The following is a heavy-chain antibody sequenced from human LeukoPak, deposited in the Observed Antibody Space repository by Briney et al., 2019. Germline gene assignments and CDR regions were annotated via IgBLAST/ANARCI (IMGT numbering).Heavy chain of an antibody. D-gene: IGHD4-17*01. V-gene: IGHV3-30*03. CDR3: ARDKHGEFDY. CDR2: ISYDGSNK. J-gene: IGHJ4*02. CDR1: GFTFSSYG. Sequence: QPGRSLRLSCAASGFTFSSYGMHWVRQAPGKGLEWVAVISYDGSNKYYADSVKGRFTISRDNSKNTLYLQMNSLRAEDTAVYYCARDKHGEFDYWGQGTLVTVSS.